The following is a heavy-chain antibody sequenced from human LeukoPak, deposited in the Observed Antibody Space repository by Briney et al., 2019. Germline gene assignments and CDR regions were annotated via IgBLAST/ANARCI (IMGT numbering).Heavy chain of an antibody. CDR3: ARDRSIEDAFDI. CDR2: INSDGSST. V-gene: IGHV3-74*03. Sequence: GGSLRLSCAASGFTFSSHWMHWVRQAPGKGLVWVSRINSDGSSTTYADSVKGRFAISRDNAKNTLFLQMNSLSPEDTAVYYCARDRSIEDAFDIWGQGTMVTVSS. CDR1: GFTFSSHW. D-gene: IGHD3-3*02. J-gene: IGHJ3*02.